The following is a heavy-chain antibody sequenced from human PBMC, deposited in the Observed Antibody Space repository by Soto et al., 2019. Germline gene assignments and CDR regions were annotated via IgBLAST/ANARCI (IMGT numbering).Heavy chain of an antibody. J-gene: IGHJ4*02. Sequence: PGGSLRLSCAASGYSISAYGRSWVRQAPGKGLEWVANVKQDGSEEYYVDSVKGRFTISRDNAKNSLYLQMNSLRVEDTAVYYCAALDTAMVKTAGYWGQGTLVTVSS. CDR2: VKQDGSEE. V-gene: IGHV3-7*01. D-gene: IGHD5-18*01. CDR1: GYSISAYG. CDR3: AALDTAMVKTAGY.